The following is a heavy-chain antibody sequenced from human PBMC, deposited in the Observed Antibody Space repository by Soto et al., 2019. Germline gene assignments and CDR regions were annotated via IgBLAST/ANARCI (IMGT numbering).Heavy chain of an antibody. CDR3: GRDGAGMGATFEY. J-gene: IGHJ4*02. CDR1: GGTFSSYA. Sequence: QVQLVQSGAVVTKLGSSVKVSCKSSGGTFSSYAINWVRQAPGPGLEWMGGIIPMFGTTTYAQKFQGRLTITADEATSTGYMDMTGLTSDDSAVYYCGRDGAGMGATFEYWGQGTLVPVSS. D-gene: IGHD1-26*01. V-gene: IGHV1-69*12. CDR2: IIPMFGTT.